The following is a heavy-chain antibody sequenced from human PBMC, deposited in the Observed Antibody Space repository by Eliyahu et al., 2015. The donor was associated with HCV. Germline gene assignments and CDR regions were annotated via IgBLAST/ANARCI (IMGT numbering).Heavy chain of an antibody. V-gene: IGHV3-11*06. D-gene: IGHD5-18*01. CDR3: ARGRGNSWGQDY. Sequence: QEQLVESGGGLVKPGGSLRLSCAASGFTFSDYYMSWFRQAPGKGLEWVSYISTTNTYIKYADSVKGRFTISRDNANNSLYLHMSSLRAEDTAVYHCARGRGNSWGQDYWGQGTLVTVSS. CDR1: GFTFSDYY. J-gene: IGHJ4*02. CDR2: ISTTNTYI.